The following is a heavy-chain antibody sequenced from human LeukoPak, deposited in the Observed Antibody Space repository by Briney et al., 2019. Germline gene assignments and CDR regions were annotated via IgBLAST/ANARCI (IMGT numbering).Heavy chain of an antibody. CDR3: ARFYGSGTYEAFDI. D-gene: IGHD3-10*01. Sequence: PGGSLRLSCVASGFIFSNYDVNWVRQAPGKGLEWLAYISGSGSTKYYADSVKGRFTISRDNAKNSLYLYMNRLRAGGTAVYYCARFYGSGTYEAFDIWGQGTWVTVSS. CDR1: GFIFSNYD. J-gene: IGHJ3*02. CDR2: ISGSGSTK. V-gene: IGHV3-48*03.